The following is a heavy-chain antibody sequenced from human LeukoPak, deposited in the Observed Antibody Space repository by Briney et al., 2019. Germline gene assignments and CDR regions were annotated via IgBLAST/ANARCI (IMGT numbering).Heavy chain of an antibody. CDR3: ARADCTNGVCYSSIDY. CDR2: ISGSGGST. Sequence: PGGSLRLSCAASGFTFSSYAMSWVRQAPGKGLEWVSAISGSGGSTFYADSVKGRFTISRDNSKNTLYLQMNSLRAEDTAVYYCARADCTNGVCYSSIDYWGQGTLVTVSS. CDR1: GFTFSSYA. D-gene: IGHD2-8*01. V-gene: IGHV3-23*01. J-gene: IGHJ4*02.